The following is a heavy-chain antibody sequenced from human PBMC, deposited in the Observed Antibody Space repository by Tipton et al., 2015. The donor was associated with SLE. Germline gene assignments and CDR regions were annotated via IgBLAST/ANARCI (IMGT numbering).Heavy chain of an antibody. Sequence: TLSLTCTVSGGSISSYYWGWIRLSPGKGLEWIGSIAHYFGSTYYNPSLTSRVAISVDPSKNQFSLKFHSVTAADTAVYYCARDPGGYGNFWGLGTLVTVSS. J-gene: IGHJ4*02. D-gene: IGHD5-18*01. V-gene: IGHV4-59*12. CDR1: GGSISSYY. CDR2: IAHYFGST. CDR3: ARDPGGYGNF.